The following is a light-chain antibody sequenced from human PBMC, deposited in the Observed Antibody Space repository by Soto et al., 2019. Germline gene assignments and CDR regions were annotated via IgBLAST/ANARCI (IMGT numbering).Light chain of an antibody. CDR1: SSDVGGYNY. J-gene: IGLJ2*01. Sequence: QSALTQPASVSGSPGQSITISCTGTSSDVGGYNYVSWYQQHPGKAPKLMIYDVSNRPSGVSNRFSGSKSDNTASLPISGLQAEDEADYYCSSYTSSSTLVVFGGGTKLTVL. V-gene: IGLV2-14*01. CDR2: DVS. CDR3: SSYTSSSTLVV.